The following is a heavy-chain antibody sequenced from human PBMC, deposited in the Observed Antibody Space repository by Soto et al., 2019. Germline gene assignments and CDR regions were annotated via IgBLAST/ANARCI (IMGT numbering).Heavy chain of an antibody. CDR3: ARRGADHYDSSGYYFS. D-gene: IGHD3-22*01. V-gene: IGHV1-69*13. CDR2: IIPIFGTA. CDR1: GGTFSSYA. J-gene: IGHJ5*02. Sequence: SVKVSCKASGGTFSSYAISWVRQAPGQGLEWMGGIIPIFGTANYAQKFQGRVTITADESTSTAYMELSSLRSEDTAVYYCARRGADHYDSSGYYFSWRQGTLVTVAS.